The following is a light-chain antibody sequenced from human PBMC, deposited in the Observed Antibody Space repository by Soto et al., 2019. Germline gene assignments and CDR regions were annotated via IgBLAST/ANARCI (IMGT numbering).Light chain of an antibody. CDR2: ANF. J-gene: IGLJ2*01. CDR3: AVWDDGLSGWV. CDR1: DSNIGSNP. V-gene: IGLV1-44*01. Sequence: QSVLTQAPSASGTPGQSVTISCSGSDSNIGSNPVNWYQQLPGMAPKLLIYANFQRSSGVPDRFSASKSGTSASLAISGLQSEDEAHYYCAVWDDGLSGWVFGGGTKVTVL.